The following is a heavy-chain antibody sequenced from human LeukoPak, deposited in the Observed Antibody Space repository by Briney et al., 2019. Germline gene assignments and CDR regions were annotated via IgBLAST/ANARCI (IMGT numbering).Heavy chain of an antibody. D-gene: IGHD4-17*01. V-gene: IGHV1-2*02. Sequence: ASVKVSCKASGYTFTSYGISWVRQAPGQGLEWMGWINPNSGGTNYAQKFQGRVTMTRDTSISTAYMELSRLRSDDTAVYYCARDEDYGSWFDPWGQGTLVTVSS. CDR2: INPNSGGT. J-gene: IGHJ5*02. CDR1: GYTFTSYG. CDR3: ARDEDYGSWFDP.